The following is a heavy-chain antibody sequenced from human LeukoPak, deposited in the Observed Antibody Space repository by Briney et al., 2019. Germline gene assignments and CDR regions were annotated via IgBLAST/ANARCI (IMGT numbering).Heavy chain of an antibody. CDR3: ARDYRIAAAGTLGLGY. CDR1: GGTFSSYA. D-gene: IGHD6-13*01. Sequence: GSSVKVSCKASGGTFSSYAISWVRQAPGQGLEWMGWISAYNGNTNYAQKLQGRVTMTTDTSTSTAYMELRSLRSDDTAVYYCARDYRIAAAGTLGLGYWGQGTLVTVSS. J-gene: IGHJ4*02. CDR2: ISAYNGNT. V-gene: IGHV1-18*01.